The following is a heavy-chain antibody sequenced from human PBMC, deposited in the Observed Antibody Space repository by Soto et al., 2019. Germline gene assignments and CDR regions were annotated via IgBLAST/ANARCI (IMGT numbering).Heavy chain of an antibody. V-gene: IGHV1-69*01. Sequence: QVQLVQSGAEVKKPGSSVKVSCKASGGTFSSYAISWVRQAPGQGLEWMGGIIPIFGTANYAQKFQGRVTITADESTSTAYMELSSLRSEDTAVYYCARDLYYYGSGSYSSSRYYYGMDVCGQGTTVTVSS. CDR1: GGTFSSYA. CDR3: ARDLYYYGSGSYSSSRYYYGMDV. D-gene: IGHD3-10*01. CDR2: IIPIFGTA. J-gene: IGHJ6*02.